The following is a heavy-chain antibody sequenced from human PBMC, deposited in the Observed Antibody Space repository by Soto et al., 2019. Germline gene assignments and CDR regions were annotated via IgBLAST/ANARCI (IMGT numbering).Heavy chain of an antibody. D-gene: IGHD1-1*01. CDR3: AKNPWNREWFFDL. V-gene: IGHV3-7*03. Sequence: EVQLVESGGGLVQPGGSLRLSGAASGFTVSSSWMSWVRQPPGKGLEWVANIKEDGGEKNYVDSVRGRFTISRDNAKNSLYLQMNSLRAEDTAIYYCAKNPWNREWFFDLWGRGTLVTVSS. J-gene: IGHJ2*01. CDR2: IKEDGGEK. CDR1: GFTVSSSW.